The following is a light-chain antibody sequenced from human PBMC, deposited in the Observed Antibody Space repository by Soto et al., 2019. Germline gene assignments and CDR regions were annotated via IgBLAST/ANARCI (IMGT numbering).Light chain of an antibody. CDR2: DIS. V-gene: IGKV3-11*01. CDR1: QSVPSY. J-gene: IGKJ2*01. Sequence: EIVLTQFPATLSLSPGARATLSCRASQSVPSYLAWYQQKPGQAPRLLVYDISNRATGIPARFTGSGSGTAFTLPISSLEPQDSAVYYCQQRNAWPRNTFGQGTKLEI. CDR3: QQRNAWPRNT.